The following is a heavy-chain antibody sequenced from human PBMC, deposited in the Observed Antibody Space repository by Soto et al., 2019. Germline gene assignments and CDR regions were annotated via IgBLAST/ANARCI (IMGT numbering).Heavy chain of an antibody. CDR2: IYFSGRT. CDR1: GASISSSNYY. Sequence: ETLSLTCTVSGASISSSNYYWGWVRQPPGKGLEWIASIYFSGRTHYNPSLQSRITVSIASSKNLFSLRLTSVTAADTALYSCESRRCHRGACPSYFEPWGLRPLATV. D-gene: IGHD2-21*02. V-gene: IGHV4-39*02. CDR3: ESRRCHRGACPSYFEP. J-gene: IGHJ4*02.